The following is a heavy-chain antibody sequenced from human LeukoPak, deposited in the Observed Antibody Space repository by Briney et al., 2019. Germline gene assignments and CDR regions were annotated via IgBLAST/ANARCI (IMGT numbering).Heavy chain of an antibody. CDR1: GFTFSSDA. CDR3: ARAPPDAYSSSWPYYFDY. Sequence: PGGSLRLSCAASGFTFSSDAMHWVRQAPGKGLEWVAVISYDGSNKYYADSVKGRFTISRDNSKNTLYLQMNSLRAEDTAVYYCARAPPDAYSSSWPYYFDYWGQGTLVTVSS. D-gene: IGHD6-13*01. CDR2: ISYDGSNK. V-gene: IGHV3-30*04. J-gene: IGHJ4*02.